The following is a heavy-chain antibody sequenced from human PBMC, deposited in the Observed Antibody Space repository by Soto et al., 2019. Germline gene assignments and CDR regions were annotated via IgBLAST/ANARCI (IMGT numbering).Heavy chain of an antibody. D-gene: IGHD5-12*01. CDR2: YSGFT. Sequence: SETLSLTCTVSGGSITTYQWSWIRQPPGKGLEWIGGYSGFTNYNPSLESRATISVDMSEKQSSLKLASVTAADTAVYWCARDPVDGYAFFDSWGQGVQVTVS. V-gene: IGHV4-59*01. J-gene: IGHJ5*02. CDR3: ARDPVDGYAFFDS. CDR1: GGSITTYQ.